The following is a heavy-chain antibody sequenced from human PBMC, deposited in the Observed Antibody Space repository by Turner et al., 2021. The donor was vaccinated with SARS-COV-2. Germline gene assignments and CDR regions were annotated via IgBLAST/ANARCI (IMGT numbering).Heavy chain of an antibody. CDR2: ISLDGGST. CDR1: GFTFDDST. Sequence: EVQLVESGGVVVQPGGSLRLSCAASGFTFDDSTIHWVRQAPGKGLEWVSLISLDGGSTNYADSVKGRFTISRDNSKNSLYLQMNSLRTEDTALYYCAKDISSWYEGIAVAGTNYGMDVWGQGTTVTVSS. CDR3: AKDISSWYEGIAVAGTNYGMDV. D-gene: IGHD6-19*01. V-gene: IGHV3-43*01. J-gene: IGHJ6*02.